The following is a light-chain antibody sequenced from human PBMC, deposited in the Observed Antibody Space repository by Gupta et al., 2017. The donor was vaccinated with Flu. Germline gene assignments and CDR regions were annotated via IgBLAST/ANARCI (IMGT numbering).Light chain of an antibody. CDR2: KAS. Sequence: VGDRVTITCRASQSINSWLAWYQQKAGKAPKLLIYKASSLESGVPSRFSGSGSGTEFTLTISSLQPDDFATYYCQQYNNYWTFGQGTKVEIK. V-gene: IGKV1-5*03. CDR3: QQYNNYWT. CDR1: QSINSW. J-gene: IGKJ1*01.